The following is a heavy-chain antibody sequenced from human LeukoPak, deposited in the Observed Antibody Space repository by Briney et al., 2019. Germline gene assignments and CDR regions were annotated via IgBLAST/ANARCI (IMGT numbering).Heavy chain of an antibody. CDR3: AKIDSPRVGWRAPFDY. CDR1: RFTFGGSA. D-gene: IGHD6-19*01. V-gene: IGHV3-23*01. Sequence: PGGSLRLSCAASRFTFGGSAMSWVRQAPGKGLEWISDISGAGREKYYEDSVKGRFTISRDNSKNTLYLQLNSLGAEDTAVYFCAKIDSPRVGWRAPFDYWGQGTLVTVSS. J-gene: IGHJ4*02. CDR2: ISGAGREK.